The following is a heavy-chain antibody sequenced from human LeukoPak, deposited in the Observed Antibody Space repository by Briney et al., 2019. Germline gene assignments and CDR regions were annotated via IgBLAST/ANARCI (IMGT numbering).Heavy chain of an antibody. J-gene: IGHJ4*02. CDR1: GFTVSNNY. D-gene: IGHD6-19*01. V-gene: IGHV3-53*01. CDR3: AREFRQTYTSGWSLDY. Sequence: GGSLRLSCAASGFTVSNNYMSWVRQAPGKGLEGVSVIYGYRNNTHYADSVKGRFTLSRDNSKNTIYLQMNSLRAEDTATYYCAREFRQTYTSGWSLDYWGQGTLVTVSS. CDR2: IYGYRNNT.